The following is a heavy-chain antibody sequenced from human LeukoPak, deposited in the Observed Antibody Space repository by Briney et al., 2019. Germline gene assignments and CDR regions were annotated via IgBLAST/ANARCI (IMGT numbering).Heavy chain of an antibody. CDR2: IYPGDSDT. CDR1: GYIFTNYR. J-gene: IGHJ3*02. Sequence: KNGESLKISCKGSGYIFTNYRIGWVRQMAGKDLEWMGMIYPGDSDTRYSPSFQGQVTMSVDKSITTAYLQWSSLKASDTAMYYCARPLEATKAFDIWGQGTMVTVSS. V-gene: IGHV5-51*01. CDR3: ARPLEATKAFDI.